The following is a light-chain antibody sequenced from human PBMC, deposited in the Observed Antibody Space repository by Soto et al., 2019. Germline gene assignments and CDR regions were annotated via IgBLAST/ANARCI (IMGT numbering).Light chain of an antibody. V-gene: IGLV2-14*01. Sequence: QSVLTQPASVSGSPGQSITISCTGTSSDVGGYNYVSWYQEPPGKAPKLMIYDVSKRPSGVSHRFSGSKSGNTASLTISGLQAEDEADYYCSSYTTASTYGFGTGTKLTVL. CDR2: DVS. J-gene: IGLJ1*01. CDR1: SSDVGGYNY. CDR3: SSYTTASTYG.